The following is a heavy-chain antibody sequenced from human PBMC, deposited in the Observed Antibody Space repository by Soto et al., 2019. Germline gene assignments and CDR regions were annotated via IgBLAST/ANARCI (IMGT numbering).Heavy chain of an antibody. CDR2: ISYDGSNK. CDR3: ASPLPQQQLSIDY. V-gene: IGHV3-30-3*01. D-gene: IGHD6-13*01. J-gene: IGHJ4*02. Sequence: GGSLRLSCAASGFTFSSYAMHWVRQAPGKGLEWVAVISYDGSNKYYADSVKGRFTISRDNSKNTLYLQMNSLRAEDTAVYYCASPLPQQQLSIDYWGQGTLVTVSS. CDR1: GFTFSSYA.